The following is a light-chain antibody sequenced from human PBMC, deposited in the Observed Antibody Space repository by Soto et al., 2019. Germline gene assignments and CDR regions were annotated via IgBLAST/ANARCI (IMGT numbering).Light chain of an antibody. J-gene: IGKJ4*01. CDR1: QSLVYSDGKTY. CDR2: GAS. Sequence: IVLTQTPLSLSVTPGQPASISCKSAQSLVYSDGKTYLYWYLQKPGQPPQPLIYGASNRFSGVPERFSGSGSGTDFTLTSSRVEAEDVGVYLCMQSISRLPFGGGTKVDIK. V-gene: IGKV2D-29*01. CDR3: MQSISRLP.